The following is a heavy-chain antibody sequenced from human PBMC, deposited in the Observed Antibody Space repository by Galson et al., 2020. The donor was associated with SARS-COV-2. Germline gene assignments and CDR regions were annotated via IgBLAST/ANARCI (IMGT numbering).Heavy chain of an antibody. Sequence: SETLSLTCTVSGGSISSGGYYWSWIRQHPGKGLEWIGYIYYSGSTYYNPSLKSRVTISVDTSKNQFSLKLSSVTAADTAVYYCARGLSEGSRRVVIITAFDYWGQGTLVTVSS. CDR3: ARGLSEGSRRVVIITAFDY. CDR1: GGSISSGGYY. V-gene: IGHV4-31*03. D-gene: IGHD3-22*01. CDR2: IYYSGST. J-gene: IGHJ4*02.